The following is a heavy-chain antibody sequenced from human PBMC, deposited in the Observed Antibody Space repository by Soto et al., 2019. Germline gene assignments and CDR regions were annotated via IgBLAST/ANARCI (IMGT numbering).Heavy chain of an antibody. V-gene: IGHV3-73*02. CDR1: GFTFSGSA. CDR3: TRRTNTMDV. CDR2: IRSKANSYAT. J-gene: IGHJ6*02. Sequence: EVQLVESGGGLVQPGGSLKLSCAASGFTFSGSAMHWVRQASGKGLEWVGRIRSKANSYATAYAASVKGRLTISRDDSKNTAYLQMNSLKTEDTAVYYCTRRTNTMDVWGQGTTVTVSS.